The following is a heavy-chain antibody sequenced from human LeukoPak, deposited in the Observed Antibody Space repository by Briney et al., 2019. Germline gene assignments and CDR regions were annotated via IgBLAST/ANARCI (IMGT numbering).Heavy chain of an antibody. CDR3: AILIRSAAPDKGDC. V-gene: IGHV3-74*01. CDR1: GFTFRTYW. Sequence: PGGSLRLSCAASGFTFRTYWMHWVRQVPGKGLLWVSRINSDGSSTAYADSVKGRFTISRDNAKNTLYLQMDSLRPEDTAVYYCAILIRSAAPDKGDCWGQGTLVTVSS. CDR2: INSDGSST. D-gene: IGHD6-13*01. J-gene: IGHJ4*02.